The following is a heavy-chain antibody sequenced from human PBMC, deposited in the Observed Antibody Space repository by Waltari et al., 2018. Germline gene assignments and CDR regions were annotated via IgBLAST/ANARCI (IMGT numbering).Heavy chain of an antibody. Sequence: EAQMVESGGGVVKPGGTLRLSCAASGFTFSNAWMNWVRKAPGRGLLWVGRIKSQSDGETITYAAPVKGRFAISRMYSKNTLYLEISSLRTEYTAIYFCTAQRGYNYWFDPWGQGTLVTVSS. CDR2: IKSQSDGETI. D-gene: IGHD5-18*01. J-gene: IGHJ5*02. V-gene: IGHV3-15*06. CDR1: GFTFSNAW. CDR3: TAQRGYNYWFDP.